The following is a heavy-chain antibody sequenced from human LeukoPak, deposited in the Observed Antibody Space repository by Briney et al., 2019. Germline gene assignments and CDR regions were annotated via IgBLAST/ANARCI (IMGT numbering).Heavy chain of an antibody. J-gene: IGHJ4*02. CDR3: GKTTTGYSSGQKPAWPVDY. V-gene: IGHV3-23*01. CDR2: IFVSGGSA. D-gene: IGHD6-19*01. CDR1: GFTFGSYA. Sequence: GGSLRLSCEASGFTFGSYAMYWVRQAPGKGLEWVAGIFVSGGSAHYADCARVRFTSSRDTSKNTVYLQINRLRDEDTAVYYCGKTTTGYSSGQKPAWPVDYWGQGTLVTVSS.